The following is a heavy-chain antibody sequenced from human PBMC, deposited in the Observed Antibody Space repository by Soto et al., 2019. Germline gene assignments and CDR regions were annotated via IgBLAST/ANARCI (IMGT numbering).Heavy chain of an antibody. CDR1: GFTFTSSA. D-gene: IGHD2-15*01. V-gene: IGHV1-58*02. CDR3: AADSRYCSGGNCEDY. Sequence: QMQLVQSGPEVTKPGTSVKVSCKASGFTFTSSAMQWVRQARGQRLEWIGWIVVGSGHTNYAQKFQERVNITRDRDKSTADMELSSLRSEDTAVYYWAADSRYCSGGNCEDYWGQGTLVTVSS. J-gene: IGHJ4*02. CDR2: IVVGSGHT.